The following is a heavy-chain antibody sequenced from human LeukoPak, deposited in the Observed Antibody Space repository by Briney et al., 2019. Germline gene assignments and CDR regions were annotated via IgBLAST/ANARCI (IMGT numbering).Heavy chain of an antibody. CDR1: GFTFSSYA. V-gene: IGHV3-23*01. J-gene: IGHJ4*02. CDR3: AKGQGYYYDSSGYYPLTLFDY. D-gene: IGHD3-22*01. Sequence: PGGSLRLSCAASGFTFSSYAMSWVRQAPGKGLEWVSAISGSGGSTYYADSVKGRFTISRDNSKNTLYLQMNSLRAEDTAVYYCAKGQGYYYDSSGYYPLTLFDYWGQGTLVTVSS. CDR2: ISGSGGST.